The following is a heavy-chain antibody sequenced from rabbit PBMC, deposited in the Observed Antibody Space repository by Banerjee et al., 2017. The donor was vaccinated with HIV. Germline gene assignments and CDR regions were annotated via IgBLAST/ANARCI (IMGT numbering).Heavy chain of an antibody. Sequence: QEQLEESGGDLVKPEGSLTLTCTASGFSFSSSYDMCWVRQAPGKGLEWIGCIYTGSSGSTYYASWAKGRFTISKTSSTTVTLQMTSLTAADTATYFCARDGAYSGAWGFDLWGPGTLVTVS. V-gene: IGHV1S45*01. J-gene: IGHJ4*01. D-gene: IGHD4-1*01. CDR1: GFSFSSSYD. CDR2: IYTGSSGST. CDR3: ARDGAYSGAWGFDL.